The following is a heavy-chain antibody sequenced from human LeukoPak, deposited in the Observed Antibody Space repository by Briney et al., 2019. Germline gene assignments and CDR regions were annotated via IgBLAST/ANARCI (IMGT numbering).Heavy chain of an antibody. CDR2: ISWNSDSI. V-gene: IGHV3-9*01. D-gene: IGHD6-19*01. Sequence: GRSLRLSCAASGFTFDDYAMHWVRQAPGKGLEWVSGISWNSDSIGYADSVKGRFTISRDNAKNSLYLQMNSLRAEDTALYYCAKGYSSGWYYFDQWGQGTLVAVSS. CDR3: AKGYSSGWYYFDQ. J-gene: IGHJ4*02. CDR1: GFTFDDYA.